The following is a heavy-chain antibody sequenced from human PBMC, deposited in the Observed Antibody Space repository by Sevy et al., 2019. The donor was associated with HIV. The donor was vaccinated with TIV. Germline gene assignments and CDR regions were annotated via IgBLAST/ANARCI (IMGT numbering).Heavy chain of an antibody. CDR3: ARARGVGTPKYYYGMDV. Sequence: GGSLRLSCAASGFTFSSYAMHWVRQAPGKGLEWVAVIWYDGSNKYYADSVKGRFTISRDNSKNTLYLQMNSLRAEDTAVYYCARARGVGTPKYYYGMDVWGQGTTVTVSS. CDR2: IWYDGSNK. J-gene: IGHJ6*02. V-gene: IGHV3-33*08. CDR1: GFTFSSYA.